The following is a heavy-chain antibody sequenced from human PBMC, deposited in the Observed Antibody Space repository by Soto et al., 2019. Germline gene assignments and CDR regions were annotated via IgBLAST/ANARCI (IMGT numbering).Heavy chain of an antibody. D-gene: IGHD4-17*01. CDR1: GFSLTTTHMG. V-gene: IGHV2-5*02. CDR3: AHAGDYDLLSFDH. CDR2: IYWDDDK. J-gene: IGHJ4*02. Sequence: QITLKESGPPLVRPAQTLTLPCAFSGFSLTTTHMGVAWLRQPPGKALAWLALIYWDDDKRYSPSLKNRLAISKDTSRNRVVLTITNMNPEDTGTYFCAHAGDYDLLSFDHWGPGTLVTVSS.